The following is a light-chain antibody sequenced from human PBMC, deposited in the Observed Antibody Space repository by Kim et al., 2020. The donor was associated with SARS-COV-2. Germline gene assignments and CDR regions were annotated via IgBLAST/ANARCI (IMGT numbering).Light chain of an antibody. V-gene: IGLV2-23*02. Sequence: QSITLSCTGTSSDVGSYNLFSWDQQHPGKAPKLIIYEVSKRPSGVSNRFSGSKSGNTASLTISGLQAEDEADYYCCSYAGSSTFVVFGGGTQLTVL. J-gene: IGLJ2*01. CDR2: EVS. CDR1: SSDVGSYNL. CDR3: CSYAGSSTFVV.